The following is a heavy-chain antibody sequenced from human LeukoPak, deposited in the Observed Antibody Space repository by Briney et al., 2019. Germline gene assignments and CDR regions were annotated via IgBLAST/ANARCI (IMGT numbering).Heavy chain of an antibody. V-gene: IGHV4-39*07. CDR2: IYYSGST. CDR3: ASSRHNARGYFDY. D-gene: IGHD1-1*01. Sequence: SETLSLTCTVSGGSISSSSYHWGWLRPPPGKGLEWIGSIYYSGSTYYNPSLKSRVTISVDTSKNQFSLKLSSVTAADTAVYYCASSRHNARGYFDYWGQGTLVTVSS. J-gene: IGHJ4*02. CDR1: GGSISSSSYH.